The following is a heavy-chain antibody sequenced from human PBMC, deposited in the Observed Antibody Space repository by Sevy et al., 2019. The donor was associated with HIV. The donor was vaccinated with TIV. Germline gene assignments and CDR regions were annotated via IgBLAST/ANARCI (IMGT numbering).Heavy chain of an antibody. D-gene: IGHD3-10*01. J-gene: IGHJ6*02. CDR3: ARGPMVRGVSYYYYYYGMDV. CDR2: IIPIFGTA. Sequence: ASVKVSCKASGGTFSSYAISWVRQAPGQGLEWMGGIIPIFGTANYAQKFQGRFTITADESTSTAYMELSSLRSEDTAVYYCARGPMVRGVSYYYYYYGMDVWGQGTTVTVSS. CDR1: GGTFSSYA. V-gene: IGHV1-69*13.